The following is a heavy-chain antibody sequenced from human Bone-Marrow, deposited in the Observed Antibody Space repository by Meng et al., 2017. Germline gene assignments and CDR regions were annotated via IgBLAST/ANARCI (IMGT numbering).Heavy chain of an antibody. J-gene: IGHJ4*02. CDR3: AEQGYGGDLDD. V-gene: IGHV3-23*01. Sequence: GGSLRLSCEASGFTFSTFGLTWVRQVPGKGLVWVSTVSASGATTYYADSVRGRFTISRDNSRNTLFLQMNSLRADDTAVYYCAEQGYGGDLDDWGQGALVTVSS. D-gene: IGHD4-23*01. CDR1: GFTFSTFG. CDR2: VSASGATT.